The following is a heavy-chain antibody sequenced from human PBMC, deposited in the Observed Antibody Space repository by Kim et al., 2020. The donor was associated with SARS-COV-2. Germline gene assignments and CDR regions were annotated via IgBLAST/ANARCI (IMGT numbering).Heavy chain of an antibody. CDR1: GFTFSDYY. Sequence: GGSLRLSCAASGFTFSDYYMSWIRQAPGKGLEWVSYISSSGSTIYYADSVKGRFTISRDNAKNSLYLQMNSLRAEDTAVYYCAVGREYITGTLFPDVWGQGTTVTVSS. V-gene: IGHV3-11*01. CDR2: ISSSGSTI. CDR3: AVGREYITGTLFPDV. J-gene: IGHJ6*02. D-gene: IGHD1-20*01.